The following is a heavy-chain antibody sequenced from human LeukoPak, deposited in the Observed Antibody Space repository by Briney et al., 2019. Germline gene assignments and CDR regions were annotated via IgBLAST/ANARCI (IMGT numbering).Heavy chain of an antibody. D-gene: IGHD3-10*01. Sequence: PSETLSLTCIVSGGSISNSNYYWGWIRQPPGRGLEWIGSIFYDGSSDYNPSPKSRVTISVDTSKNKFSLKVNSVTAADTAVYFCARYYGSGRDGDYWGQGTLVTVSS. CDR2: IFYDGSS. CDR1: GGSISNSNYY. CDR3: ARYYGSGRDGDY. J-gene: IGHJ4*02. V-gene: IGHV4-39*01.